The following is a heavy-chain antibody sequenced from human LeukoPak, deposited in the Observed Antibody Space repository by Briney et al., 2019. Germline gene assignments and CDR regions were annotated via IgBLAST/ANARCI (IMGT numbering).Heavy chain of an antibody. J-gene: IGHJ4*02. CDR1: GFTFSSYA. CDR2: IKQDGSEK. V-gene: IGHV3-7*01. Sequence: GGSLRLSCAASGFTFSSYAMSWVRQAPGKGLEWVANIKQDGSEKYYVDSVRGRFTISRDNAKNSLFLQMNGLRAEDTAVFYCGSGSTWLPRGQGTLVTVSS. D-gene: IGHD6-13*01. CDR3: GSGSTWLP.